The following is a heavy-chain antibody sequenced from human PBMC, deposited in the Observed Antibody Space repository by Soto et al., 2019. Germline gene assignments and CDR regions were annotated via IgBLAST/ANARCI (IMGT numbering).Heavy chain of an antibody. CDR3: ARDRGVVVPGAFEP. D-gene: IGHD2-15*01. CDR2: INPSGGST. V-gene: IGHV1-46*01. Sequence: ASVKVSCKASGYTFTSYYMHWVRQAPGQGLEWMGIINPSGGSTSYAQKFQGRVTMTRDTSINTAYMELSSLKSEDTAVYYCARDRGVVVPGAFEPWGQGTLVTVSS. J-gene: IGHJ5*02. CDR1: GYTFTSYY.